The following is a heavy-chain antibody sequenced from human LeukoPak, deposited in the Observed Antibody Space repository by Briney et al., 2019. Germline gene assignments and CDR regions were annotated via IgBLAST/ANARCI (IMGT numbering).Heavy chain of an antibody. CDR3: ARVRFSSGWYIAFDI. Sequence: ASVRVSCKASGYTFTSYYVHWVRQAPGQGLEWMGIINPSGGSTTYAQKFQGRLTMTRDTSTTTVYMELSSLRSEDTAVYYCARVRFSSGWYIAFDIWGQGTMVTVSS. V-gene: IGHV1-46*01. CDR2: INPSGGST. CDR1: GYTFTSYY. J-gene: IGHJ3*02. D-gene: IGHD6-19*01.